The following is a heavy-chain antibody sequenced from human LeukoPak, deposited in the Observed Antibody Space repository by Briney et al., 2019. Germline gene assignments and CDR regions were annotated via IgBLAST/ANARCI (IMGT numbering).Heavy chain of an antibody. CDR3: ARDLKGYSSSGGVDF. Sequence: PGGSLRLSCASSGFTFSSYSMNWVRQAPEKGLELVSYISSSGTTISYADSVKGRFTISRDSTRNSLYLQMNSLRVEDTAIYYCARDLKGYSSSGGVDFWGQGTLVTVSS. J-gene: IGHJ4*02. D-gene: IGHD6-13*01. CDR1: GFTFSSYS. CDR2: ISSSGTTI. V-gene: IGHV3-48*01.